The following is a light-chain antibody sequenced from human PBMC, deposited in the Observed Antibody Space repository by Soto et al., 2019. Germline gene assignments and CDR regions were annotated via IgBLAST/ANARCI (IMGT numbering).Light chain of an antibody. CDR1: QGISSY. CDR2: AAS. CDR3: QQHYSYPRT. V-gene: IGKV1-8*01. Sequence: AILMTQSPASFSASTGDRVTLTCRASQGISSYLAWYQQKPGKAPKLLIYAASTMQTGVPSRFSGSGSGTDFTLTISSLQSEDFAAYYCQQHYSYPRTFGQGTKVDIK. J-gene: IGKJ1*01.